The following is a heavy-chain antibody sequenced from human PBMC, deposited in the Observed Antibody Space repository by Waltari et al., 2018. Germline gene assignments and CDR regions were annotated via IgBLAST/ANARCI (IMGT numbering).Heavy chain of an antibody. J-gene: IGHJ4*02. CDR1: GDSVSSAYW. Sequence: QVQLQESGPGLVKPSGTLSLTCAVSGDSVSSAYWWSWVRQPQGKGLEWIGQIHGSGKTHYHPSLESRVTVSMDTSNNQFTLKVTSATAADTGVYYCARDRGRGLYLDSWGQGTQVTVSP. V-gene: IGHV4-4*02. CDR3: ARDRGRGLYLDS. D-gene: IGHD2-15*01. CDR2: IHGSGKT.